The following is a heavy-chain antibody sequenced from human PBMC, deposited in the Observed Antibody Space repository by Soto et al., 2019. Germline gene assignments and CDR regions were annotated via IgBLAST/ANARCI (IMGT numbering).Heavy chain of an antibody. Sequence: SQTLSLTCAISGDSVSSNSAVWNWIRQSPSRGLEWLGRTYYRSKWYTDYAVSVKSRITIHLAISNTQTSLHLTSVSLDDTAVYYSVRLIGNSWLDSWGQGTRITVSS. V-gene: IGHV6-1*01. CDR1: GDSVSSNSAV. CDR2: TYYRSKWYT. CDR3: VRLIGNSWLDS. J-gene: IGHJ5*01. D-gene: IGHD2-8*01.